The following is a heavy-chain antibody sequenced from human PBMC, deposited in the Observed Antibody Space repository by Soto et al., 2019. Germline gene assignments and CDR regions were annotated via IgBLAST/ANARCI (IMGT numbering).Heavy chain of an antibody. J-gene: IGHJ4*02. CDR3: ARDNVVVVAATPGPY. CDR2: ISAYNGNT. Sequence: ASVKVSCKASGYTFTSYGISWVRQAPGQGLGWMGWISAYNGNTNYAQKLQGRVTMTTDTSTSTAYMELRSLRSDDTAVYYCARDNVVVVAATPGPYWGQGTLVTVSS. D-gene: IGHD2-15*01. CDR1: GYTFTSYG. V-gene: IGHV1-18*01.